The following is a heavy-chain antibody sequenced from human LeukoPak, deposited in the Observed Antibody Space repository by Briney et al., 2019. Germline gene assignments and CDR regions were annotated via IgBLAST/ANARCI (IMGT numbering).Heavy chain of an antibody. D-gene: IGHD2-2*01. Sequence: GGSLRLSCAASGFTFSSYEMNWVRQAPGKGLEWVSYISSSGSTIYYADSVKGRFTISRDNAENSLYLQMNSLRAEDTAVYYCARDGVVVPAFDYWGQGTLVTVSS. V-gene: IGHV3-48*03. CDR3: ARDGVVVPAFDY. J-gene: IGHJ4*02. CDR1: GFTFSSYE. CDR2: ISSSGSTI.